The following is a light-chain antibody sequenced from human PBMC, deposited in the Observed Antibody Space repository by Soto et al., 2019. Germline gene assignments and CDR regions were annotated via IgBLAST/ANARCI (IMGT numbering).Light chain of an antibody. J-gene: IGKJ1*01. CDR2: GAS. CDR1: QSVSSSY. Sequence: EIVLTQSPGTLSLSPGERATLSCRASQSVSSSYLAWYQQKPGQAPRLLIYGASSRATGIPDRFSGSGSGTDFTLTISRLEPEDFAVYYCQQYGSSPPVRQWTFGQGTKVDIK. CDR3: QQYGSSPPVRQWT. V-gene: IGKV3-20*01.